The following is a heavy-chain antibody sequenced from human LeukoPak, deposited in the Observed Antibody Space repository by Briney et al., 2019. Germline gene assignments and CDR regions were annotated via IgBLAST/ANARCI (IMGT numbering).Heavy chain of an antibody. CDR2: ISGSGGST. D-gene: IGHD6-19*01. V-gene: IGHV3-23*01. CDR1: GFTFSSYA. J-gene: IGHJ4*02. Sequence: QPGGSLRLSCAASGFTFSSYAMSWVRQAPGKGLEWVSAISGSGGSTYYAGSVKGRFTISRDNSKNTLYLQMNSLRAEDTAVYYCAKGMFGSGWYGDDYWGQGTLVTVSS. CDR3: AKGMFGSGWYGDDY.